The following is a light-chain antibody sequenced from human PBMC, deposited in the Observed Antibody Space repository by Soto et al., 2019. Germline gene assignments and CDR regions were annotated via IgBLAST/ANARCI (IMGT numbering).Light chain of an antibody. Sequence: DIQMTQSPSSLSASVGDRVTITCRASQTISMYLSWYQQTPGKAPNLLIYDAYTLQSGVPSRLSGSGSGTEFTLTISSLQPEDFATYYCHQTHTTPLTFGGGTKVEIK. CDR2: DAY. V-gene: IGKV1-39*01. CDR1: QTISMY. CDR3: HQTHTTPLT. J-gene: IGKJ4*01.